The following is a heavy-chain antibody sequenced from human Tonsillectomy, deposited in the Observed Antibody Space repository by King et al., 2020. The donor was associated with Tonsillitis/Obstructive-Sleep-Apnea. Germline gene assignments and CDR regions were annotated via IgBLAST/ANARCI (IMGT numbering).Heavy chain of an antibody. CDR1: GGTFSSYA. J-gene: IGHJ6*03. D-gene: IGHD3-16*02. V-gene: IGHV1-69*01. CDR2: SIPIFGTA. Sequence: QLVQSGAEVKKPGSSVKVSCKTSGGTFSSYAISWVRQAPGQGLEWMGGSIPIFGTANNAQKFQGRVTITADESTSTAYMELSSLRSEDTAVYYCAIIVKPINDMDVWGKGTTVTVSS. CDR3: AIIVKPINDMDV.